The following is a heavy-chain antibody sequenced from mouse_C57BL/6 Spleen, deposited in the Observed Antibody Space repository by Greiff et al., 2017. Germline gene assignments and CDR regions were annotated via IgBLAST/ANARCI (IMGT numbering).Heavy chain of an antibody. D-gene: IGHD1-1*01. CDR1: GYTFTSYW. V-gene: IGHV1-7*01. J-gene: IGHJ4*01. CDR2: FNPSSGYI. Sequence: VQLQQSGAELAKPGASVKLSCKASGYTFTSYWMHWVKQRPGQGLEWIGYFNPSSGYITYNQKFKDKATLTADKSSSTAYMQLSSLTSEDSAVXYCAREVTTGAMDYWGQGTSVTVSS. CDR3: AREVTTGAMDY.